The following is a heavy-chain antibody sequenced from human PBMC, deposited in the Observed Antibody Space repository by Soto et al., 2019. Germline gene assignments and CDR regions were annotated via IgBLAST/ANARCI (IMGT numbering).Heavy chain of an antibody. CDR3: ARSYYGGFDY. Sequence: PGGSLTVSCAASGFTFSSYWMSWVRQAPGKGLEWVANIKQDGSEKYYMDSVKGRFTISRDNAKNSLSLQMNSLRAEDTAIYYCARSYYGGFDYWGQGALVTVSS. V-gene: IGHV3-7*01. CDR2: IKQDGSEK. D-gene: IGHD3-10*01. J-gene: IGHJ4*02. CDR1: GFTFSSYW.